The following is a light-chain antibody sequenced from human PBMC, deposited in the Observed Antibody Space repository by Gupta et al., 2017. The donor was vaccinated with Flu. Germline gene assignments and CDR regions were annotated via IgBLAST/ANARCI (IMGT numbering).Light chain of an antibody. J-gene: IGKJ4*01. V-gene: IGKV1D-16*01. CDR1: QDISSW. CDR2: DAS. Sequence: PSFPSASVGDRVTITCRASQDISSWLAWYQQKPEEAPKLLIYDASRLQSGVPTKFSGSGTGTDFTLTLSNPQAEDFANYYCQQKNKYPLTFGGGTKVEIK. CDR3: QQKNKYPLT.